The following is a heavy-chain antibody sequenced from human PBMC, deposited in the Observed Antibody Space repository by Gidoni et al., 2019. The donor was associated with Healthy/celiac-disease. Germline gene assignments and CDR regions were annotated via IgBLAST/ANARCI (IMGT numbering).Heavy chain of an antibody. CDR3: ARSRLWFGGNYFDY. V-gene: IGHV4-30-2*01. CDR2: IYHSGST. D-gene: IGHD3-10*01. CDR1: GGSISSGGYS. J-gene: IGHJ4*02. Sequence: QLQLPESGSGLVKPSQTLSLTCPASGGSISSGGYSWSWIRQPPGKGLEWIGYIYHSGSTYYNPSLKSRVTISVDRSKNQFSLKLSSVTAADTAVYYCARSRLWFGGNYFDYWGQGTLVTVSS.